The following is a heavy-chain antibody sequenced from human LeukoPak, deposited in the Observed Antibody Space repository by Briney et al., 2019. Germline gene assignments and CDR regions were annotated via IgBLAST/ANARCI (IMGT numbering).Heavy chain of an antibody. V-gene: IGHV3-30*04. Sequence: PGRSLRLSCAASGFTFSSYAMHWVRQAPGKGLEWVAVISYDGSNKYYADSVKGRFTISRDNSKNTLYLQMNSLRAEDTAVYYCARAGAVAGTFDYWGQGTLVTVSS. CDR1: GFTFSSYA. D-gene: IGHD6-19*01. J-gene: IGHJ4*02. CDR2: ISYDGSNK. CDR3: ARAGAVAGTFDY.